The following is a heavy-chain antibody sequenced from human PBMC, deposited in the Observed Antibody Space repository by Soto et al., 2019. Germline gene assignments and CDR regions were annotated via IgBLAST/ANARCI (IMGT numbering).Heavy chain of an antibody. CDR1: GFTFSSYG. J-gene: IGHJ6*02. D-gene: IGHD2-2*01. V-gene: IGHV3-30*18. Sequence: QVQLVESGGGVVQPGRSLRLSCAASGFTFSSYGMHWVRQAPGKGLEWVAVISYDGSNKYYADSVKGRFTISRDNSKNTRYRQMNSVRAEDTAVYYCAKDRAYCSSTSCTSGAYYYYGMDVWGQGTTVTVSS. CDR3: AKDRAYCSSTSCTSGAYYYYGMDV. CDR2: ISYDGSNK.